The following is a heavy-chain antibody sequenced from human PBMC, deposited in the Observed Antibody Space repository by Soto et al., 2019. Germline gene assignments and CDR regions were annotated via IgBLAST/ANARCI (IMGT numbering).Heavy chain of an antibody. J-gene: IGHJ4*02. Sequence: LWESLKVSWGDSGYRFTSYGIACVLQMPGKGLEWMGTIYVDDSDTTYSPAFQLQVTISTDKSSSSAYLQWSRLKASDSAMYCCARVRIQSGNFRSFDYWGQGTLVTVSS. CDR3: ARVRIQSGNFRSFDY. D-gene: IGHD1-1*01. V-gene: IGHV5-51*01. CDR1: GYRFTSYG. CDR2: IYVDDSDT.